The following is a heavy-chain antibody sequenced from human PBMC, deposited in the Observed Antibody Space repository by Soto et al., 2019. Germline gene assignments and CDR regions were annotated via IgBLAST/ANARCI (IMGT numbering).Heavy chain of an antibody. J-gene: IGHJ4*02. Sequence: QVQLVQSGAEVRKPGASVKVSCKASGYTFTEYFIHWVRQAPGQGLEWMGWINPSSGGTHYAQKVQGWVTISRDTSISTAYMELSRLKSDDTALYYCARGAISVGSVVEFGYWGRGIPVTVSS. CDR1: GYTFTEYF. CDR3: ARGAISVGSVVEFGY. D-gene: IGHD3-22*01. CDR2: INPSSGGT. V-gene: IGHV1-2*04.